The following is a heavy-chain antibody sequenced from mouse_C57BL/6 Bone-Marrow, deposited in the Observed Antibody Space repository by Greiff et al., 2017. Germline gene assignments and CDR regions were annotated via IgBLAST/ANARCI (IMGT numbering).Heavy chain of an antibody. J-gene: IGHJ4*01. CDR3: ARAPFYDSGGRNAMDY. V-gene: IGHV1-78*01. CDR2: IYPRDGST. CDR1: GYTFTDHT. D-gene: IGHD2-12*01. Sequence: QVQLQQSDAELVKPGASVKISCKVSGYTFTDHTIHWMKQRPEQGLEWIGYIYPRDGSTKYNEKFKGKATLTADKSSSTAYMQLNSLTSEDSAVYFCARAPFYDSGGRNAMDYWGQGTSVTGSS.